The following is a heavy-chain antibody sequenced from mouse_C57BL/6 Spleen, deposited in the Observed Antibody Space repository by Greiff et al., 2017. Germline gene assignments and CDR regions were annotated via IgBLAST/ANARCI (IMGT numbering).Heavy chain of an antibody. CDR1: GYTFTDYE. D-gene: IGHD1-1*01. CDR3: TRNYGSSPAWFAY. V-gene: IGHV1-15*01. J-gene: IGHJ3*01. CDR2: IDPETGGT. Sequence: LVESGAELVRPGASVTLSCKASGYTFTDYEMHWVKQTPVHGLEWIGAIDPETGGTAYNQKFKGKAILTADKSSSTAYMELRSLTSEDSAVYYCTRNYGSSPAWFAYWGQGTLVTVSA.